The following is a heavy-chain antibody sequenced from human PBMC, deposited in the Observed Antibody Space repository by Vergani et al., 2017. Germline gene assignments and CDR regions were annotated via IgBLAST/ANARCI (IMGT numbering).Heavy chain of an antibody. CDR2: IIPIFGTA. Sequence: QVQLVQSGAEVKKPGSSVKVSCKASGGTFSSYAISWVRQAPGQGLEWMGGIIPIFGTANYAQKFQGRVTITADESTSTAYMELSSLRSEDTAVYYCASRAGDYDILTGYSPLDYWGQGTLVTVSS. V-gene: IGHV1-69*12. J-gene: IGHJ4*02. CDR3: ASRAGDYDILTGYSPLDY. CDR1: GGTFSSYA. D-gene: IGHD3-9*01.